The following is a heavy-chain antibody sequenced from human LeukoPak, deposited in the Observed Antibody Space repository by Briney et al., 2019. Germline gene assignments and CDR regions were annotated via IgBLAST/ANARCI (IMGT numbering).Heavy chain of an antibody. CDR3: AKDSAPDLGYCSGGSCYYYYYYGMDV. V-gene: IGHV3-23*01. CDR1: GFTFSSYA. J-gene: IGHJ6*02. Sequence: PGGSLRLSCAASGFTFSSYAMRWVRQGPGKGLEWVSAVSGSGGSTYYADSVKGRFTISRDNSKNTLYLQMNSLRAEDTAVYYCAKDSAPDLGYCSGGSCYYYYYYGMDVWGQGTTVTVSS. D-gene: IGHD2-15*01. CDR2: VSGSGGST.